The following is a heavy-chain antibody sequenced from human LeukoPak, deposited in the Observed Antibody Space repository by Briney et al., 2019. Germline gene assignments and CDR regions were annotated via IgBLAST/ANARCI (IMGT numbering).Heavy chain of an antibody. CDR3: ARVGLVAVAGTGYFDY. J-gene: IGHJ4*02. CDR1: GFTFDDYA. D-gene: IGHD6-19*01. V-gene: IGHV3-9*01. Sequence: PGRSLRLSCAASGFTFDDYAMHWVRQAPGKGLEWVSGISWNSGSIGYADSVKGRFTISRDNAKNSLYLQMNSLRAEDTAVYYCARVGLVAVAGTGYFDYWGQGTLVTVSS. CDR2: ISWNSGSI.